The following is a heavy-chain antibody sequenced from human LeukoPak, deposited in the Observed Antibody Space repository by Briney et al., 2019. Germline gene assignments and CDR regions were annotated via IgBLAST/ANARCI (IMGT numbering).Heavy chain of an antibody. J-gene: IGHJ6*03. CDR2: IYYSGST. D-gene: IGHD5-18*01. CDR1: GGSISSYY. Sequence: SETLSLTCTVSGGSISSYYWSWIRQPPGKGLEGIGYIYYSGSTNYNPSLKIRVTISVDTSKNQFSLKLSSVTAADTAVYYCARGNFQLWPPITPYYYMDAWGKGTTVTVSS. CDR3: ARGNFQLWPPITPYYYMDA. V-gene: IGHV4-59*01.